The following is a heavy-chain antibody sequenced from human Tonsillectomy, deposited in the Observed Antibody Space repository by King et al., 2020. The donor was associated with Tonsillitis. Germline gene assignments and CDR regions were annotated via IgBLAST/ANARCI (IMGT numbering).Heavy chain of an antibody. CDR3: ARHYGAFDY. Sequence: QLQESGPRLVEPSETLSLNCAVSGVSISTYFWHCIRQPPGKVMEWIGYIQHIENIKYNPSLKSRVTISVDTTKNQLSLRLNSVTAADTAMYYCARHYGAFDYWGRGTLVTVSS. D-gene: IGHD4-17*01. CDR1: GVSISTYF. CDR2: IQHIENI. J-gene: IGHJ4*02. V-gene: IGHV4-59*13.